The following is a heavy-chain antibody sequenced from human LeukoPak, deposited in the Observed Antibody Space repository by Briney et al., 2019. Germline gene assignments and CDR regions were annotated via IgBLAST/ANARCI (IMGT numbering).Heavy chain of an antibody. Sequence: VASVKVSCKASGGTFSGYAISWVRQAPGQGLEWMGGIIPIFGTANYAQKFQGRVTITADKSTSTAYMELSSLRSEDTAVYYCARDAGDIVVVPAAMQGYYYYYMDVWGKGTTVTVSS. CDR2: IIPIFGTA. D-gene: IGHD2-2*01. CDR3: ARDAGDIVVVPAAMQGYYYYYMDV. V-gene: IGHV1-69*06. J-gene: IGHJ6*03. CDR1: GGTFSGYA.